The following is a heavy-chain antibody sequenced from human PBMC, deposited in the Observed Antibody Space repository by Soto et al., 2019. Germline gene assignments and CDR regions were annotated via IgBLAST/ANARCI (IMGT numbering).Heavy chain of an antibody. D-gene: IGHD6-13*01. J-gene: IGHJ4*01. CDR3: PHIIAADYFAY. CDR2: IYWNDDK. V-gene: IGHV2-5*01. CDR1: GFSLSTGGSG. Sequence: SRPTLVNPPETLTLTCTFSGFSLSTGGSGVGWIRQPPGKALELLAVIYWNDDKYYRPSLKSRLTITKDTSKNQVVLTKTNLDPVETATYYCPHIIAADYFAYWGDGTRVTVSS.